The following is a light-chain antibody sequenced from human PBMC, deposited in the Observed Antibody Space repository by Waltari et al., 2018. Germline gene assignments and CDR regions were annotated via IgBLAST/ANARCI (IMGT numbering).Light chain of an antibody. CDR1: QSLLHRNGNIY. J-gene: IGKJ4*01. CDR2: LGS. CDR3: MQTLRTPLT. Sequence: DIVMTQSSLSLPVTPGEPASISYRSSQSLLHRNGNIYLDWYLQKPGQSPRLLIYLGSNRASGVPGRFSGSGSGTDFTLKISRVEAEDGAVYCCMQTLRTPLTFGGGTKVEIK. V-gene: IGKV2-28*01.